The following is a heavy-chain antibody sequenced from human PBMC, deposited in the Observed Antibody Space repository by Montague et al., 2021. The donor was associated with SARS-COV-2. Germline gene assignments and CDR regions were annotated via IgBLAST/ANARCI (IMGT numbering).Heavy chain of an antibody. CDR1: GGSFSGYY. CDR3: ARHPPGYRYFYYLDV. CDR2: INDSGST. Sequence: SETLSLTCAVYGGSFSGYYWSWIRQPPGKGLEWIGEINDSGSTYYNPSLKSRVTISVDTSKNQFSLKLSSVTAADAAVYYCARHPPGYRYFYYLDVWGKGTTVTVSS. D-gene: IGHD1-1*01. V-gene: IGHV4-34*01. J-gene: IGHJ6*03.